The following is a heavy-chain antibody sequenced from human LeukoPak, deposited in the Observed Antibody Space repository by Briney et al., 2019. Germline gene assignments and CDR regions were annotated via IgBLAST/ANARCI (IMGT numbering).Heavy chain of an antibody. V-gene: IGHV4-34*01. D-gene: IGHD5-18*01. CDR3: ARERGYSYWSYFDY. J-gene: IGHJ4*02. CDR1: GGSFSGYY. Sequence: PSETLSLTCAVYGGSFSGYYWSWIRQPPGKGLEWIGEINHSGSTNYNPSLKSRVTISVDTSKNQFSLKLSSVTAADTAVCYCARERGYSYWSYFDYWGQGTLVTVSS. CDR2: INHSGST.